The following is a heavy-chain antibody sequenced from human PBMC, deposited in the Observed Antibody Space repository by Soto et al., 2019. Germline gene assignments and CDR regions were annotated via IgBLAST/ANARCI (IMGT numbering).Heavy chain of an antibody. V-gene: IGHV3-11*04. Sequence: GCLLLACSASGFSFSDYYMNWVRQAAGKGLEWVSSISSSSTIYYADSVKGRFTVSRDNGKNSLYLQVNSLRAEDTAVHYCARDGDYYDSSGYFRPYGMDVWGQGTKVTVYS. D-gene: IGHD3-22*01. J-gene: IGHJ6*02. CDR2: ISSSSTI. CDR1: GFSFSDYY. CDR3: ARDGDYYDSSGYFRPYGMDV.